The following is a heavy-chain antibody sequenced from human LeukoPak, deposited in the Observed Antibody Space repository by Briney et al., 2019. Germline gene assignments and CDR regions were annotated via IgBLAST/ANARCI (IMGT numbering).Heavy chain of an antibody. J-gene: IGHJ3*02. CDR1: GYTFTGYY. Sequence: ASVKVSCKASGYTFTGYYMHWVRQAPGQGLEWMGWINPNSGGTNYAQKFQGRVTVTRDTSISTAYMELSRLRSDDTAVYYCAGYDILTGEGQNAFDIWGQGTMVTVSS. V-gene: IGHV1-2*02. D-gene: IGHD3-9*01. CDR3: AGYDILTGEGQNAFDI. CDR2: INPNSGGT.